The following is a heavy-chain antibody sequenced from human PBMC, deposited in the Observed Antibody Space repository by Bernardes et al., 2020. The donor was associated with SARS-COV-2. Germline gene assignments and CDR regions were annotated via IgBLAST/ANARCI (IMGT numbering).Heavy chain of an antibody. CDR3: AGSSCGIDCYIGGLRSWDYGMDV. CDR1: GGSISSSNYY. CDR2: IYSSGSS. J-gene: IGHJ6*02. Sequence: SETLSLTCTVSGGSISSSNYYWGWIRQPNGKGLEWIGSIYSSGSSYYNPSLQSRVRESVDTSKNQFSLELSFVTAADTAVYYCAGSSCGIDCYIGGLRSWDYGMDVWGHGTTVTVSS. V-gene: IGHV4-39*01. D-gene: IGHD2-21*02.